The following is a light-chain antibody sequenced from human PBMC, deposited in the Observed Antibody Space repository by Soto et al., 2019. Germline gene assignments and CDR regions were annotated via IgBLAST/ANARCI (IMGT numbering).Light chain of an antibody. J-gene: IGKJ3*01. CDR2: GAF. V-gene: IGKV3-20*01. Sequence: EIVLPQTPGTLSLSPGERGTLYCRASQSVGSNYLAWYQQKPGQAPRVLIYGAFSRATGIPDRFSGSGSGADFSVTISRLAPEDFEVYYCHEYTTSPFTFGPGTNVYIK. CDR3: HEYTTSPFT. CDR1: QSVGSNY.